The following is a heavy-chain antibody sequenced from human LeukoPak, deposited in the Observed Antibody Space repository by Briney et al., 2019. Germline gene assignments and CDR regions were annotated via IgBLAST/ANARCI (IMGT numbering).Heavy chain of an antibody. J-gene: IGHJ4*02. V-gene: IGHV3-23*01. CDR3: SKMLRPITAGFDY. Sequence: GGSLRLSCASSGFTFSSYAKYWVRQAPGKGLEWVSTISGSGVPTYYGDSVKGRFTISRDNSKNTVYLQMNCLRAEDTALYYCSKMLRPITAGFDYWGQGVLVTVSS. CDR2: ISGSGVPT. CDR1: GFTFSSYA. D-gene: IGHD1-20*01.